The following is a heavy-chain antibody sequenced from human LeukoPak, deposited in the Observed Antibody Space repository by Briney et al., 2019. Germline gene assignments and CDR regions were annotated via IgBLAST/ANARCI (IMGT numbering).Heavy chain of an antibody. J-gene: IGHJ3*02. V-gene: IGHV1-69*01. Sequence: GSSVKVSCKASGGAFSNYAINWVRQAPGQGLEWMGGIIPLFGTPNYAQKFQGRVTITADESTSTAYMELSSLRSEDTAVYYCARVPAMIAKGPEGHAFDIWGQGTMVTVSS. D-gene: IGHD3-22*01. CDR1: GGAFSNYA. CDR2: IIPLFGTP. CDR3: ARVPAMIAKGPEGHAFDI.